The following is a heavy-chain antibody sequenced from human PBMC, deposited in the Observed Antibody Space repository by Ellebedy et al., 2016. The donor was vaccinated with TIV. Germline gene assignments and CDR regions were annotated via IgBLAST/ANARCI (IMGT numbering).Heavy chain of an antibody. D-gene: IGHD3-22*01. CDR3: ARHVINSSGQYYFDY. V-gene: IGHV4-31*03. CDR1: GGSISSGGYY. CDR2: IYYSGST. J-gene: IGHJ4*02. Sequence: SETLSLTCTVSGGSISSGGYYWSWIRQHPGKGLEWIGYIYYSGSTYYNPSLKNRVTISVDTSKNQFSLKLSSVTAADTAVYYCARHVINSSGQYYFDYWGQGTLVTVSS.